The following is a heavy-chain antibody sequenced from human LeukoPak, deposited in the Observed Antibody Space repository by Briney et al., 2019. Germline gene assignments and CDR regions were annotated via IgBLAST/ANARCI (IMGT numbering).Heavy chain of an antibody. CDR2: ISWNSGSI. V-gene: IGHV3-9*01. Sequence: GGSLRLSCAASGFTFDDYAMHWVRQAPGKGLEWVSGISWNSGSIGYADSVKGRFTISRDNAKNSLYLQMNSLRAEDTALYYCAKDKIVGAVGNSMDVWGQGTTVTVSS. D-gene: IGHD1-26*01. J-gene: IGHJ6*02. CDR1: GFTFDDYA. CDR3: AKDKIVGAVGNSMDV.